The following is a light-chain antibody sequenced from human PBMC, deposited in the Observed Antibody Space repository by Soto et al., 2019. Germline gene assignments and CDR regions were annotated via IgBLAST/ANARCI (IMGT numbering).Light chain of an antibody. Sequence: EIEMTQSPATLSVSPGERATLSCRASQSVSSNLAWHQQKPGQAPRLLIYGASTRATGIPARFSGSGSGTEFTLTISSLQSEDFAVYYCQQYKNWPTFGGGTKVEIK. CDR3: QQYKNWPT. J-gene: IGKJ4*01. CDR2: GAS. CDR1: QSVSSN. V-gene: IGKV3-15*01.